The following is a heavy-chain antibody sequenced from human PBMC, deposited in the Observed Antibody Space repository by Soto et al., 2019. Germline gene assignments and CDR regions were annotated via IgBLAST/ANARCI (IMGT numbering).Heavy chain of an antibody. CDR2: ISGSGGST. Sequence: GGSLRLSCAASGFTFSSYAMSWVRQAPGKGLEWVSAISGSGGSTYYADSVKGRFTISRDNSKNTLYLQMNSLRAEDTAVYYCAKVPSRPFYYYYGMDVWGQGTTVTVSS. CDR3: AKVPSRPFYYYYGMDV. V-gene: IGHV3-23*01. CDR1: GFTFSSYA. J-gene: IGHJ6*02. D-gene: IGHD6-6*01.